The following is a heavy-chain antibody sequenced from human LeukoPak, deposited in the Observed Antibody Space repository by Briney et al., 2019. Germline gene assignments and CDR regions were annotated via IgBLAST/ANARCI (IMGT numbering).Heavy chain of an antibody. D-gene: IGHD3-22*01. CDR2: IYHSGST. J-gene: IGHJ4*02. CDR1: GGSISSSNW. V-gene: IGHV4-4*02. CDR3: ASGGYYDSSGYFD. Sequence: SSETLSLTCAVSGGSISSSNWWSWVRQPPGKGLEWIGEIYHSGSTNYNPSLKSRVTISVDKSKNQFSLKLSSVTAADTAVYYCASGGYYDSSGYFDWGQGTLVTVSS.